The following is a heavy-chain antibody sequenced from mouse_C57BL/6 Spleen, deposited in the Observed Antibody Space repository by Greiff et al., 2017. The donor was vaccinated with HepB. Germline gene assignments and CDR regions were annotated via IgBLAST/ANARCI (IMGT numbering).Heavy chain of an antibody. D-gene: IGHD1-1*01. CDR3: ARGFFYYGSSYKYFDV. CDR1: GYTFTGYW. CDR2: ILPGSGST. J-gene: IGHJ1*03. Sequence: VQLVESGAELMKPGASVKLSCKATGYTFTGYWIEWVKQRPGHGLEWIGEILPGSGSTNYNEKFKGKATFTADTSSNTAYMQLSSLTTEDSAIYYCARGFFYYGSSYKYFDVWGTGTTVTVSS. V-gene: IGHV1-9*01.